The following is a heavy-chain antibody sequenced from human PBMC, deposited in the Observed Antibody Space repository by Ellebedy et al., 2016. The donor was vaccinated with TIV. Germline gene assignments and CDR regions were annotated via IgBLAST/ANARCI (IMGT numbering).Heavy chain of an antibody. Sequence: MPSETLSLTCTVSGGSISSSSYYWGWIRQPPGKGLEWIGNIYYRGSTYYNPSLKSRVTISVATSKNQFSRRLSSVTAADTAVYYCARVSRGYTYGSDYYMDVWGKGTTVTVSS. CDR2: IYYRGST. CDR1: GGSISSSSYY. J-gene: IGHJ6*03. CDR3: ARVSRGYTYGSDYYMDV. V-gene: IGHV4-39*07. D-gene: IGHD5-18*01.